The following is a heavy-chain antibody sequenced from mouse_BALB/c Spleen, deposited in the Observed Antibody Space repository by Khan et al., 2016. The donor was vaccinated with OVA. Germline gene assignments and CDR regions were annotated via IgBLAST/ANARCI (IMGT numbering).Heavy chain of an antibody. D-gene: IGHD2-2*01. CDR2: IYPGRANT. Sequence: VQLQESGAELARPGASVKLSCKTSGYTFTDFYINWVKQRTGQGLEWIGDIYPGRANTYYNATFKGKATLTVDQSSSTAYMQLSSLTSEDSAVYFCARAGSGSFGFWGQGTLVTVSA. V-gene: IGHV1-77*01. J-gene: IGHJ3*01. CDR3: ARAGSGSFGF. CDR1: GYTFTDFY.